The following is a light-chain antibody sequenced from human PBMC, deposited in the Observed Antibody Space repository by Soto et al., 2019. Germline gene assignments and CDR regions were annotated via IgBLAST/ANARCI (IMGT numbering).Light chain of an antibody. V-gene: IGKV3-15*01. CDR2: GAS. J-gene: IGKJ1*01. Sequence: EIVMTQSPATLFVSPGERATISYRASQSVSSNLAWYQQKPGQAPRLLIYGASTRATGIPARFSGSGSGTEFTLTISSLQSEDFAVYYCQQYNNWPLTFGQGTKVEIK. CDR1: QSVSSN. CDR3: QQYNNWPLT.